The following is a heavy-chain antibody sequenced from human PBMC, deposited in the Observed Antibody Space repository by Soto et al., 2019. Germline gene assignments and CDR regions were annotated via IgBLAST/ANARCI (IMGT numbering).Heavy chain of an antibody. CDR3: AITDSGNYLGWFDP. CDR2: IWYDGSNK. V-gene: IGHV3-33*01. D-gene: IGHD1-26*01. Sequence: QVQLVESGGGVVQPGRSLRLSCAASGFTFSIYGMLWVRQAPGKGLEWGAVIWYDGSNKYYADSGKGRFTISRDNSKNTLYLQMNSLRAEDTAVYYCAITDSGNYLGWFDPWGQGTLVNVSS. J-gene: IGHJ5*02. CDR1: GFTFSIYG.